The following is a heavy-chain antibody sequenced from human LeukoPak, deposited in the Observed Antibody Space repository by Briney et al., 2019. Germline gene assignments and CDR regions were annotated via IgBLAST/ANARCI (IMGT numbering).Heavy chain of an antibody. J-gene: IGHJ4*02. D-gene: IGHD6-13*01. CDR1: GFTFSSYA. V-gene: IGHV3-23*01. CDR2: ICESGGST. Sequence: PGGSLRLSCAASGFTFSSYAMSWVRQAPGKGLEWVSAICESGGSTHYADSVKGRFTISKDNSQNTLYLQMNSLRAEDTAVYYCAKTKPYGTTWYGGIVWGQGALVTVSS. CDR3: AKTKPYGTTWYGGIV.